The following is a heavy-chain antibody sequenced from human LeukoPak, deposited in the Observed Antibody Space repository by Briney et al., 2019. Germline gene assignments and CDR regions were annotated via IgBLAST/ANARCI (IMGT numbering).Heavy chain of an antibody. V-gene: IGHV4-34*01. J-gene: IGHJ6*03. CDR3: ARPLWFGSSEGDYYYMDV. Sequence: PSETLSLTCAVYGGSFSGYYWSWIRQPPGKGLKWIGEINHSGSTNYNPSLKSRVTISVDTSKNQFSLKLSSVTAADTAVYYCARPLWFGSSEGDYYYMDVWGKGTTVTVSS. D-gene: IGHD3-10*01. CDR1: GGSFSGYY. CDR2: INHSGST.